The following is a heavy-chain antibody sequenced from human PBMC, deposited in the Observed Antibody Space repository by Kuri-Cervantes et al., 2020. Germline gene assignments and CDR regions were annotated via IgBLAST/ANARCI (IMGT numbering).Heavy chain of an antibody. CDR1: GYTFTSYY. J-gene: IGHJ5*02. D-gene: IGHD3-10*01. V-gene: IGHV1-46*01. CDR2: INPSGGST. Sequence: ASVKVSCKASGYTFTSYYMHWVRQAPGQGLEWMGIINPSGGSTSYAQKFQGRVTMTRDTSTSTVYMELSSLRSDDTAVYYCARDDVWEGGMVRGVINNWFDPWGQGTLVTVSS. CDR3: ARDDVWEGGMVRGVINNWFDP.